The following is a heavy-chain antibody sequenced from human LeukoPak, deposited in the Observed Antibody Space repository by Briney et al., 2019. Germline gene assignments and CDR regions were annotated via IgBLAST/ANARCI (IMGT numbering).Heavy chain of an antibody. Sequence: GASVKVSCKASGYTFTSYGISWVRQAPGQGLEWMGWISAYNGNTNYAQKLQGRVTMTTDTSTSTAFMELRSLRSDDPAVYYCARDLRGYYDSSGYYGYWGQGTLVTVSS. CDR1: GYTFTSYG. CDR3: ARDLRGYYDSSGYYGY. V-gene: IGHV1-18*01. CDR2: ISAYNGNT. J-gene: IGHJ4*02. D-gene: IGHD3-22*01.